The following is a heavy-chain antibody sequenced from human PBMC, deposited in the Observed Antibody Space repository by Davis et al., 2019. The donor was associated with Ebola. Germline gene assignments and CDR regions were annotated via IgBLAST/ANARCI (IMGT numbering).Heavy chain of an antibody. Sequence: GSLRLSCTVSGGSISSYYWSWIRQPPGKGLEWIGEINHSGSTNYNPSLKSRVTISVDTSKNQFSLKLSSVTAADTAVYYCARDVGWFREHWFDPWGQGTLVTVSS. CDR1: GGSISSYY. V-gene: IGHV4-34*01. J-gene: IGHJ5*02. CDR3: ARDVGWFREHWFDP. D-gene: IGHD3-10*01. CDR2: INHSGST.